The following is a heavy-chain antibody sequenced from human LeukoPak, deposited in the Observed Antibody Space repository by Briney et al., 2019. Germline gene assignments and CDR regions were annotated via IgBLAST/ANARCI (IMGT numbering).Heavy chain of an antibody. CDR2: IHSSGRL. D-gene: IGHD2-21*01. CDR3: SRGPHRRKLGY. J-gene: IGHJ4*02. CDR1: VDSFSIGDQY. V-gene: IGHV4-31*01. Sequence: PSQTLSLTCTVSVDSFSIGDQYCNSIRQTPGKGLEWIGSIHSSGRLYNNPSREGQDTISIDTSKNHFSLNLNSVTRPDRAVYFCSRGPHRRKLGYWGQGTQVTVST.